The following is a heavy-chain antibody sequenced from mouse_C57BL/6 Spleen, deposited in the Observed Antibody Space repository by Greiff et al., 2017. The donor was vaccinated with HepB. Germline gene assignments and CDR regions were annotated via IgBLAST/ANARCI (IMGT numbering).Heavy chain of an antibody. J-gene: IGHJ4*01. D-gene: IGHD1-1*01. CDR1: GFSLTSYG. CDR3: ARHLTTVVGAMDY. Sequence: VQGVESGPGLVAPSQSLSITCTVSGFSLTSYGVHWVRQPPGKGLEWLVVIWSDGSTTYNSALKSRLSISKDNSKSQVFLKMNSLQTDDTAMYYCARHLTTVVGAMDYWGQGTSVTVSS. V-gene: IGHV2-6-1*01. CDR2: IWSDGST.